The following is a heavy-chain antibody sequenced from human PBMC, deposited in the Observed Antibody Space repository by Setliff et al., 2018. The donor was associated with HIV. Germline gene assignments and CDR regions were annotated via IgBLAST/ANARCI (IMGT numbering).Heavy chain of an antibody. Sequence: SVKVSCKVSGYTLSELSMHWVRQAPGKGLEWMGGSDQEDGEIIYAQKFQGRVTMTEDTSTDTAYMELTGLRSEDTAMYYCATVTYWGQGTLVTVSS. CDR2: SDQEDGEI. D-gene: IGHD4-4*01. V-gene: IGHV1-24*01. CDR3: ATVTY. J-gene: IGHJ4*02. CDR1: GYTLSELS.